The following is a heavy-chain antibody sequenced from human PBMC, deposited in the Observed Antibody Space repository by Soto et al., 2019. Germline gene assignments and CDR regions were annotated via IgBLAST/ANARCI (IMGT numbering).Heavy chain of an antibody. CDR3: AASIFYYGMDV. J-gene: IGHJ6*02. Sequence: ASLKISCKGSGYTFTNYWIGWVRQMPGKGLEWMGIIYPGDSDTKYNPSFQGQVTISADKSITTTYLQWSSLKASDTAIYYCAASIFYYGMDVWGQGTTVTVS. CDR1: GYTFTNYW. CDR2: IYPGDSDT. V-gene: IGHV5-51*01.